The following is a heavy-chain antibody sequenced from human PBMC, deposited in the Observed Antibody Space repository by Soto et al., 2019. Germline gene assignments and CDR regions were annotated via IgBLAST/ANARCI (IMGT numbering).Heavy chain of an antibody. CDR1: GFTFSNAW. Sequence: LRLSCAASGFTFSNAWMSWVRQAPGKGLEWVGRIKSKTDGGTTDYAAPVKGRFTISRDDSKNTLYLQMNSLKTEDTAVYYCTTDVVVPAAIDYWGQGTLVTVSS. CDR2: IKSKTDGGTT. D-gene: IGHD2-2*01. J-gene: IGHJ4*02. CDR3: TTDVVVPAAIDY. V-gene: IGHV3-15*01.